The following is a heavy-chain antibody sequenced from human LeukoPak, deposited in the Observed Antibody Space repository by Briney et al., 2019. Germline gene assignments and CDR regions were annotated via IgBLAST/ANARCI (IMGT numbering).Heavy chain of an antibody. Sequence: ASVKVSCKASGYTFTSYGISWVRQAPGQGLEWMGWISAYNGNTKYAQKHQGRVTMTTDTSTSTAYMELRSLRSDDTAVYYCARPIVVVPAALGFDYWGQGTLVTVSS. D-gene: IGHD2-2*01. CDR2: ISAYNGNT. V-gene: IGHV1-18*01. J-gene: IGHJ4*02. CDR3: ARPIVVVPAALGFDY. CDR1: GYTFTSYG.